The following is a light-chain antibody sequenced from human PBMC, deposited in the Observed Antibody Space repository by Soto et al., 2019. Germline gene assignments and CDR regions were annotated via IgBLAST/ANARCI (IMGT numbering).Light chain of an antibody. CDR2: EVS. Sequence: QSALTQPASVSGSPGQSITISCTGTSSDVGGYNYVSWYQQHPGKAPKLMIYEVSNRPSGVSNRFSGSKSGNTASLTISGLQDEDEDDYYCSSYTRSSTWVFGGGTKLTVL. V-gene: IGLV2-14*01. J-gene: IGLJ3*02. CDR1: SSDVGGYNY. CDR3: SSYTRSSTWV.